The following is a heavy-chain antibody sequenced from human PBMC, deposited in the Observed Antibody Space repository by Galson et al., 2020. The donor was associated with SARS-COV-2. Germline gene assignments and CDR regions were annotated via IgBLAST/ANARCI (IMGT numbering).Heavy chain of an antibody. CDR2: ISSGSNYI. Sequence: PGGSLRLSCAASGFTFSSYTLNWDRQAPGKGLEWVSSISSGSNYIYYADSFKGRFTSSRDNAKNSLYLQINSLRAEDTAVYYCARYQGYFNLWGRGTLVTVSS. V-gene: IGHV3-21*01. CDR1: GFTFSSYT. J-gene: IGHJ2*01. CDR3: ARYQGYFNL.